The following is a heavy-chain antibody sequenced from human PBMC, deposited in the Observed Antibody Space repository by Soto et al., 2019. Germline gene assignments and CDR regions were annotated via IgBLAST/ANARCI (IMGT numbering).Heavy chain of an antibody. J-gene: IGHJ5*02. D-gene: IGHD4-17*01. CDR3: ARDTSTVTTDWFDP. CDR1: GCTFTSYG. V-gene: IGHV1-18*01. Sequence: ASVKVSCKASGCTFTSYGISWVRQAPGQGLEWMGWISAYNGNTNYAQKLQGRVTMTTDTSTSTAYMELRSLRSDDTAVYYCARDTSTVTTDWFDPWGQGTLVTVSS. CDR2: ISAYNGNT.